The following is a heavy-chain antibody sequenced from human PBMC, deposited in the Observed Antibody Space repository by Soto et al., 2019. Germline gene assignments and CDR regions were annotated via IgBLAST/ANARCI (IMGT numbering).Heavy chain of an antibody. J-gene: IGHJ3*02. CDR2: ISGSGGST. D-gene: IGHD3-22*01. V-gene: IGHV3-23*01. Sequence: GGSLRLSCAASGFTFSSYAMSWVRQAPGKGLEWVSAISGSGGSTYYADSVKGRFTISRDNSKNTLYLQMNSLRAEDTAVYYCAKESLDYYYDSKAFDIWGQGTMVTVSS. CDR1: GFTFSSYA. CDR3: AKESLDYYYDSKAFDI.